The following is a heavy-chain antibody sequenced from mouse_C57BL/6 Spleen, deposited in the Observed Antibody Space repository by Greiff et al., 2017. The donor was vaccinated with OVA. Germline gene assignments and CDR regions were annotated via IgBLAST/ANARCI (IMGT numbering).Heavy chain of an antibody. CDR3: AGRGVVDYFDY. D-gene: IGHD1-1*01. CDR2: IYPSDSET. J-gene: IGHJ2*01. V-gene: IGHV1-61*01. Sequence: QVQLQQPGAELVRPGSSVKLSCKASGYTFTSYWMDWVKQRPGQGLEWIGNIYPSDSETHYNQKFKGKATLTVDKSSSNAYMQLSSLTSEDSAVYDCAGRGVVDYFDYWGQGTTLTVSS. CDR1: GYTFTSYW.